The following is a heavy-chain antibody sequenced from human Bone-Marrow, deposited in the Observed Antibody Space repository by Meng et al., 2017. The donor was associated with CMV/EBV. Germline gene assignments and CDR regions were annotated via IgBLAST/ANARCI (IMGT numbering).Heavy chain of an antibody. V-gene: IGHV1-8*03. CDR1: GYTFTSYY. CDR2: MNPNSGNT. D-gene: IGHD2-2*01. Sequence: ASVKVSCKASGYTFTSYYMHWVRQAPGQGLEWMGWMNPNSGNTGYAQKFQGRVTITRNTSISTAYMELSSLRSEDTAVYYCARGPCVISRGSTSCNGDGMDVWGQGTTVTVSS. CDR3: ARGPCVISRGSTSCNGDGMDV. J-gene: IGHJ6*02.